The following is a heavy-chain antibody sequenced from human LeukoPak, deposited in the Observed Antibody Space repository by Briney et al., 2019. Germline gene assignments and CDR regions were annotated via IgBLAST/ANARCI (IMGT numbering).Heavy chain of an antibody. V-gene: IGHV4-59*01. D-gene: IGHD3-16*01. Sequence: SETLSLTCTVSGGFISGYYWSWIRQPPGKGLEWIGHIYYSGSTNYNPSLKSRVTISVDTSKNQFSLKLSSVTAADTAVYYCARDNDSRDPPHFDYWGQGTLVTVSS. CDR3: ARDNDSRDPPHFDY. CDR1: GGFISGYY. J-gene: IGHJ4*02. CDR2: IYYSGST.